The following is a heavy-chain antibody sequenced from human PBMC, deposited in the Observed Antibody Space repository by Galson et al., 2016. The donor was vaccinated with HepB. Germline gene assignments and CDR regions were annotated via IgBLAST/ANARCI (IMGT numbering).Heavy chain of an antibody. J-gene: IGHJ4*02. CDR3: ARRGYSYGFAFDY. D-gene: IGHD5-18*01. CDR2: IYYSGST. Sequence: ETLSLTCAVSGGSISNNNWWSWVRQPPGKGLEWIGSIYYSGSTYYNPSLKSRVTISVDTSKNQFSLKLSSVTAADTSVYYCARRGYSYGFAFDYWGQGTLVTVSS. V-gene: IGHV4-39*01. CDR1: GGSISNNNW.